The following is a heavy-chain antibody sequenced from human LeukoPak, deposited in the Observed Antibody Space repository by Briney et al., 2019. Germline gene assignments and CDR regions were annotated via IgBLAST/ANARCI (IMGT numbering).Heavy chain of an antibody. CDR3: ATGRDLFDY. Sequence: GALRLSCAASGFTFSSYAMHWVRQAPGKGLEWVAVISYDGSNKYYADSVKGRFTISRDNSKNTLYLQMNSLRAEDTAVYYCATGRDLFDYWGQGTLVTVSS. CDR1: GFTFSSYA. D-gene: IGHD3-10*01. V-gene: IGHV3-30-3*01. J-gene: IGHJ4*02. CDR2: ISYDGSNK.